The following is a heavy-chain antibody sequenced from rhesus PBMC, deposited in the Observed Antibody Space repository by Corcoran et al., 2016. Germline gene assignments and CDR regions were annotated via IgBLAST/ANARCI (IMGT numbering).Heavy chain of an antibody. CDR1: GGSTSGYYY. D-gene: IGHD6-43*01. CDR3: ARAPREYSSSPYGLDS. CDR2: IYSNSEST. V-gene: IGHV4S12*01. Sequence: QVQLQESGPGVVKPSETMSLTCAVPGGSTSGYYYGSWIRQPPGKGLEWIGSIYSNSESTNYNPSLKSRVTISKDTSKNQFSLKLSSVTATDTAVYYCARAPREYSSSPYGLDSWGQGVVVTVSS. J-gene: IGHJ6*01.